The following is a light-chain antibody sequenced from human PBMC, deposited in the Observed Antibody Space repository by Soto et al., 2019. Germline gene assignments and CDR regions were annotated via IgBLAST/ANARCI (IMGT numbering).Light chain of an antibody. CDR1: QSVSSD. Sequence: EIVLTQSPATLSLSPGERATLSCRASQSVSSDLVWYQQKPGQAPRLLIYDTSNRATGTPARFSGSGSGTDFILTISSLEPEDFAVYYCQHRSNWPPIFTFGPGTKVDIK. J-gene: IGKJ3*01. CDR3: QHRSNWPPIFT. V-gene: IGKV3-11*01. CDR2: DTS.